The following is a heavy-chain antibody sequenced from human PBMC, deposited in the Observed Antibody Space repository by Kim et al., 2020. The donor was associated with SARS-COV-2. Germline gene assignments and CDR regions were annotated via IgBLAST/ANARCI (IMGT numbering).Heavy chain of an antibody. CDR3: ARVGSYDILIDY. D-gene: IGHD3-9*01. J-gene: IGHJ4*02. Sequence: YYANSVKGRFTISRDNSKNTLYLQMGSLRAEDMAVYYCARVGSYDILIDYWGQGTLVTVSS. V-gene: IGHV3-64*01.